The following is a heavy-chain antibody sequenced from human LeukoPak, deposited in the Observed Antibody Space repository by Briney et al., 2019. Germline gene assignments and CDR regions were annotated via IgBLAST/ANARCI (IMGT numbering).Heavy chain of an antibody. J-gene: IGHJ2*01. CDR2: INHSGST. CDR3: ARDGGWQQGYFDL. CDR1: GGSFSGYY. Sequence: SETLSLTCAVYGGSFSGYYWSWIRQPPGKGLEWIGEINHSGSTNYNPSLKSRVTISVDTSKNQFSLKLSSVTAADTAVCYCARDGGWQQGYFDLWGRGTLVTVSS. D-gene: IGHD6-19*01. V-gene: IGHV4-34*01.